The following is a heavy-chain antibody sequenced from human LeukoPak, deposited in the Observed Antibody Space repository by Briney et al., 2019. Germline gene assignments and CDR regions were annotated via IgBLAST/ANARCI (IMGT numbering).Heavy chain of an antibody. CDR2: IIPIFGTA. J-gene: IGHJ6*03. CDR1: GGTFSSYA. Sequence: GASVKVSCKASGGTFSSYAISWVRQAPGQGLEWMGGIIPIFGTANYAQEFQGRVTITADESTSTAYMELSSLRSEDTAVYYCARVTSDFWSGYWGYYYYYMDVWGKGTTVTVSS. CDR3: ARVTSDFWSGYWGYYYYYMDV. V-gene: IGHV1-69*13. D-gene: IGHD3-3*01.